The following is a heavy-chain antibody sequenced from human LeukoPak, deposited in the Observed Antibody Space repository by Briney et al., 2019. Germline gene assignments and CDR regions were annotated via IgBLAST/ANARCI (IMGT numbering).Heavy chain of an antibody. Sequence: SETLSLTCAVSGGSISSSNWWSWVRQPPGKGLEWIGEIYHSGSTNYNPSLKSRVTISVDKSKNRFSLKLSSVTAADMAVYYCARENSGSYAYFDYWGQGTLVTVSS. CDR1: GGSISSSNW. CDR2: IYHSGST. V-gene: IGHV4-4*02. D-gene: IGHD1-26*01. J-gene: IGHJ4*02. CDR3: ARENSGSYAYFDY.